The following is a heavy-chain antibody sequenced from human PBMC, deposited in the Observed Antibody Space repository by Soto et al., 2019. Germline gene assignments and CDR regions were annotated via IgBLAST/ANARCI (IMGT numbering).Heavy chain of an antibody. CDR2: ISGSGGST. CDR3: AKAPGSSYYYYYYYGMDV. CDR1: GFTFSSYA. V-gene: IGHV3-23*01. D-gene: IGHD6-6*01. Sequence: GGSLRLSCAASGFTFSSYAMSWVRQAPGKGLEWVSAISGSGGSTYYADSVKGRFTISRDNSKNTLYLQMNSLRAEDTAVYYCAKAPGSSYYYYYYYGMDVWGQGTTVTVSS. J-gene: IGHJ6*02.